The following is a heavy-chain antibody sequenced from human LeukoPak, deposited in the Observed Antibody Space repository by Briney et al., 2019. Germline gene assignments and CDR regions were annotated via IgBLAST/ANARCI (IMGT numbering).Heavy chain of an antibody. CDR1: GFTFSGYS. V-gene: IGHV3-21*01. J-gene: IGHJ6*02. Sequence: WGTLSRSCAASGFTFSGYSINWVRQAPGKGLEWVSSISSSSSYIYYADSVKGRFTISRDNAKNSLYLQMNSLRAEDTAVYYCARGLGDYYYGMDVWGQGTTVTVSS. CDR3: ARGLGDYYYGMDV. CDR2: ISSSSSYI.